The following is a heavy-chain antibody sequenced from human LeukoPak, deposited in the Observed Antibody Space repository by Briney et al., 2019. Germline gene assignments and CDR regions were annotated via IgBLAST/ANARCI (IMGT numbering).Heavy chain of an antibody. CDR2: INHSGST. D-gene: IGHD6-6*01. J-gene: IGHJ4*02. CDR3: ARQSGSSSGLDY. Sequence: SETLSLTGAVYGGSFSGYYWSWIRQPPGKGLEWIGEINHSGSTNYNPSLKSRVTISVDTSKNQFSLKLSSVTAADTAVYYCARQSGSSSGLDYWGQGTLVTVSS. V-gene: IGHV4-34*01. CDR1: GGSFSGYY.